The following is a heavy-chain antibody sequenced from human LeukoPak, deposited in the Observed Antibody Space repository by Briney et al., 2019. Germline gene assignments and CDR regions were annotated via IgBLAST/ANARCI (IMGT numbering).Heavy chain of an antibody. CDR3: VRDGSSWGNFDY. J-gene: IGHJ4*02. D-gene: IGHD7-27*01. Sequence: GGSLRLSCAASGFTFSTYAMDWVRHAPEKGLKWASYLSSSSSVIYHADSVKGRFTISRDNDKKSLYLQMNSLRTEDTAVYYCVRDGSSWGNFDYWGQGTLVSVSS. CDR1: GFTFSTYA. CDR2: LSSSSSVI. V-gene: IGHV3-48*01.